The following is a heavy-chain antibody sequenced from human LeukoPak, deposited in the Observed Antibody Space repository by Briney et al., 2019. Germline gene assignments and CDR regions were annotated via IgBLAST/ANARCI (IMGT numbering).Heavy chain of an antibody. CDR2: IYYSGST. CDR1: GGSISSYY. Sequence: SETLSLTCTVSGGSISSYYWSLIRQPPGKGLEWIGYIYYSGSTNYNPSLKSRVTISVDTSKNQFSLKLSSVTAADTAVYYCARDQGELLPYDYWGQGTLVIVSS. J-gene: IGHJ4*02. V-gene: IGHV4-59*01. CDR3: ARDQGELLPYDY. D-gene: IGHD1-26*01.